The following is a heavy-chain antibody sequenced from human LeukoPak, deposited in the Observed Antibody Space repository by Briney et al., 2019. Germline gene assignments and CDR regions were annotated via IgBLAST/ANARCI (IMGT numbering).Heavy chain of an antibody. Sequence: GGSLRLSCAASGFTFSAYWMTWVRQAPGKGLAWVANIIEGGDVKYYVDSVKGRFTISRDNTKNSLYLQMTSLRADDTAVYYCARVGKNGWDFDHWGQGTLVTVSS. J-gene: IGHJ4*02. CDR3: ARVGKNGWDFDH. CDR2: IIEGGDVK. D-gene: IGHD6-19*01. CDR1: GFTFSAYW. V-gene: IGHV3-7*01.